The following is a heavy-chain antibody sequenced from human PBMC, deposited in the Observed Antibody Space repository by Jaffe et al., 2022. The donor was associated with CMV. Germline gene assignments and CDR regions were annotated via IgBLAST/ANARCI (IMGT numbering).Heavy chain of an antibody. D-gene: IGHD3-10*01. CDR3: AKDGGQGSYYYYGMDV. CDR1: GFTFSSYG. V-gene: IGHV3-30*18. J-gene: IGHJ6*02. CDR2: ISYDGSNK. Sequence: QVQLVESGGGVVQPGRSLRLSCAASGFTFSSYGMHWVRQAPGKGLEWVAVISYDGSNKYYADSVKGRFTISRDNSKNTLYLQMNSLRAEDTAVYYCAKDGGQGSYYYYGMDVWGQGTTVTVSS.